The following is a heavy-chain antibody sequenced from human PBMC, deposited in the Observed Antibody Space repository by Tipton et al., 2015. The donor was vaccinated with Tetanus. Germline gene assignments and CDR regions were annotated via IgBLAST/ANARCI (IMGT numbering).Heavy chain of an antibody. V-gene: IGHV5-51*01. Sequence: QLVQSGAEVKKPGESLKISCKGSGYSFTSYWIGWVRQMPGKGLEWMGIIYPGDSDTRYSPSFQGQVTISADKSISTAYLQWSSLKASDTAMYYCASRATRYYYDSSGSSDAFDIWGQGTMVTVSS. J-gene: IGHJ3*02. CDR2: IYPGDSDT. CDR1: GYSFTSYW. D-gene: IGHD3-22*01. CDR3: ASRATRYYYDSSGSSDAFDI.